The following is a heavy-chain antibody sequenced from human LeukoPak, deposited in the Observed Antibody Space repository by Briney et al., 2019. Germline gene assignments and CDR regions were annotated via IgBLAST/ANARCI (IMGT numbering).Heavy chain of an antibody. J-gene: IGHJ4*02. D-gene: IGHD2-15*01. Sequence: GGSLRLSCAASGFTFSTYWMSWVRQAPGKGLEWVANIKQDGGEKYYVDSVKGRFTISRDNAKNSLYLQMNSLRAEDTAVYYCARVSRVVAYLSSFDYWGQGTLVTVSS. CDR2: IKQDGGEK. V-gene: IGHV3-7*04. CDR1: GFTFSTYW. CDR3: ARVSRVVAYLSSFDY.